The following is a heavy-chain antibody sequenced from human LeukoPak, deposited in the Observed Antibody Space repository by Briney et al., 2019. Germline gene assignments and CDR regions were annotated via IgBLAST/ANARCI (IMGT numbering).Heavy chain of an antibody. D-gene: IGHD3-22*01. CDR2: IYTSGST. CDR3: AKGAYYDL. CDR1: GGSISSGSYY. V-gene: IGHV4-61*02. J-gene: IGHJ4*02. Sequence: SETLSLTCTVSGGSISSGSYYWSWIRQSAGKGLEWIGRIYTSGSTNYNPSLKSRVTISVDTSKDQFSLKLSSVTAADTAVYYCAKGAYYDLWGQGTLVTVSS.